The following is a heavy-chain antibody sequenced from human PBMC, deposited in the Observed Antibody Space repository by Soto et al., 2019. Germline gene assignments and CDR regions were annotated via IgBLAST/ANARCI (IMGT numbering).Heavy chain of an antibody. V-gene: IGHV1-18*01. CDR3: GRGVGSGNYYNQYNWFDP. Sequence: QVQLVQSGGEVKKPGASVKVSCKASGYTFTNYGISWVRQAPGQGLEWMGWINVYNGNTKYAQKVQGRVTMTTDTSTSTAYMELRSLRSYDTAVYYRGRGVGSGNYYNQYNWFDPWGQGTLVTVSS. J-gene: IGHJ5*02. CDR1: GYTFTNYG. D-gene: IGHD3-10*01. CDR2: INVYNGNT.